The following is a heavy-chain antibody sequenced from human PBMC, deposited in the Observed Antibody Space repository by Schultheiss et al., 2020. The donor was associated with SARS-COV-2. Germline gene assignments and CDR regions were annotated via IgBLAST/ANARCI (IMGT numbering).Heavy chain of an antibody. CDR3: ATSKDSRGYY. Sequence: LRLSCAVYGGSFSGYYWSWIRQPPGKGLEWIGEINHSGSTNYNPSLKSRVTISVDTSKNQFSLKLSSVTAADTAVYYCATSKDSRGYYWGQGTLVTVSS. D-gene: IGHD1-26*01. CDR1: GGSFSGYY. J-gene: IGHJ4*02. CDR2: INHSGST. V-gene: IGHV4-34*09.